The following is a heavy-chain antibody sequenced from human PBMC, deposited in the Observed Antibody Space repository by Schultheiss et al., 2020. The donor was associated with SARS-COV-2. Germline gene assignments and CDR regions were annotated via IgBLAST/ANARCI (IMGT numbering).Heavy chain of an antibody. CDR1: GGSFSGYY. D-gene: IGHD3-10*01. CDR3: ARGGVPDY. J-gene: IGHJ4*02. Sequence: GSLRLSCAVYGGSFSGYYWSWIRHPPGKGLEWIGEINHSGSTNYNPSLKSRVTISVDTSKNQFSLKLSSVTAADTAVYYCARGGVPDYWGQGTLVTVSS. V-gene: IGHV4-34*01. CDR2: INHSGST.